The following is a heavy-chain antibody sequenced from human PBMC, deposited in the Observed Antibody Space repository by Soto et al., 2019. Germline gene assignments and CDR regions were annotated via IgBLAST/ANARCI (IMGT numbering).Heavy chain of an antibody. D-gene: IGHD2-21*02. CDR1: GYTFTGYY. CDR2: INPNSGGT. CDR3: ARGPPTYCGGDCFSFLRELYFQH. Sequence: GASVKVSCKASGYTFTGYYMHWVRQAPGQGLEWMGWINPNSGGTNYAQKFQGWVTMTRDTSISTAYMELSRLRSDDTAVYYCARGPPTYCGGDCFSFLRELYFQHWGQGTLVTVSS. J-gene: IGHJ1*01. V-gene: IGHV1-2*04.